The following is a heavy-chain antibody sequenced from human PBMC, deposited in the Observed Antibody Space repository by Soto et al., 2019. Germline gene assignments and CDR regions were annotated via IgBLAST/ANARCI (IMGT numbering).Heavy chain of an antibody. Sequence: QVHLVQSGAEVKKPGASVRVSCKASGYTFTSFGISWVRQAPGQGLEWMGWTSTHTGNTNYAQKFQDRLSMTTDTSTSTAYIELRSLRSEDSAVYYCARTPHVTVTAKGTLDYWGQGTLVTVSS. CDR3: ARTPHVTVTAKGTLDY. V-gene: IGHV1-18*01. CDR1: GYTFTSFG. D-gene: IGHD2-21*02. J-gene: IGHJ4*02. CDR2: TSTHTGNT.